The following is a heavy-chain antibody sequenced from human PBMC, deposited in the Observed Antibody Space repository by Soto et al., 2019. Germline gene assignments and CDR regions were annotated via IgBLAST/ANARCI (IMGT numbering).Heavy chain of an antibody. Sequence: SETLSLTCAVSGGSISSSNWWSWVRQPPGKGLEWIGYIYHSGSTYYNPSLKSRVTISVDTSKNQFSLKLSSVTAAGTAVYYCARTSYDSSGTAADPWGQGTLVTVSS. CDR3: ARTSYDSSGTAADP. CDR2: IYHSGST. V-gene: IGHV4-4*02. CDR1: GGSISSSNW. J-gene: IGHJ5*02. D-gene: IGHD3-22*01.